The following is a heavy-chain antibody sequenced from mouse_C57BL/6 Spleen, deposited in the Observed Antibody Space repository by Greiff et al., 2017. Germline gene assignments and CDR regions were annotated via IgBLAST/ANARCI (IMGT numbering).Heavy chain of an antibody. CDR1: YFAFMASA. Sequence: LMESGAELVRPGSSVKLSCKDSYFAFMASAMHWVKQRPGHGLEWIGSFTMYSDATEYRENFKGKATLTANTASSTAYMELSSLTSEDSAVYYCARGANWDEGAMDYWGQGTSVTVSS. J-gene: IGHJ4*01. CDR2: FTMYSDAT. CDR3: ARGANWDEGAMDY. V-gene: IGHV1-49*01. D-gene: IGHD4-1*01.